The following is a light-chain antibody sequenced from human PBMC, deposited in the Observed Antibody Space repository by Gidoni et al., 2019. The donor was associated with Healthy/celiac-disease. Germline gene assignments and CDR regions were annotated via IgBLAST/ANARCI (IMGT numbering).Light chain of an antibody. CDR1: QSVLYSSNNKNY. Sequence: GERATINCKSSQSVLYSSNNKNYLAWYQQKPGQPPKLLIYWASTRESGVPDRFGGSGSGTDFTLTISSLQAEDVAVYYCQQYYSTSLTFGGXTKVEIK. J-gene: IGKJ4*01. CDR2: WAS. V-gene: IGKV4-1*01. CDR3: QQYYSTSLT.